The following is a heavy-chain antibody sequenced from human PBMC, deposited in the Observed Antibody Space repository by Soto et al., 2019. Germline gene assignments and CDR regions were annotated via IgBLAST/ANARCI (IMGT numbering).Heavy chain of an antibody. CDR1: GFTFSSYA. CDR2: ISYDGSNK. V-gene: IGHV3-30-3*01. D-gene: IGHD1-1*01. Sequence: PGGSLRLSSDASGFTFSSYAMHWVRQAPGKGLEWVAVISYDGSNKYYADSVKGRFTISRDNSKNTLYLQMNSLRAEDPAVYYCARDSGWNEQSGMDVWGQGTTVTVSS. J-gene: IGHJ6*02. CDR3: ARDSGWNEQSGMDV.